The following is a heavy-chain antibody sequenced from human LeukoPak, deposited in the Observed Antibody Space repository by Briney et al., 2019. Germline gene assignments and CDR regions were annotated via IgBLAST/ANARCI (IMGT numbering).Heavy chain of an antibody. J-gene: IGHJ4*02. CDR2: ISSSSSTI. Sequence: GGSLRLSCAASGFTFSSYSMNWVRQAPGKGLEWVSYISSSSSTICYADSVKGRFTISRDNAKNSLYLQMNSLRDEDTAVYYCARDLARGYYGSGSYHNVDYFDYWGQGTLVTVSS. V-gene: IGHV3-48*02. D-gene: IGHD3-10*01. CDR3: ARDLARGYYGSGSYHNVDYFDY. CDR1: GFTFSSYS.